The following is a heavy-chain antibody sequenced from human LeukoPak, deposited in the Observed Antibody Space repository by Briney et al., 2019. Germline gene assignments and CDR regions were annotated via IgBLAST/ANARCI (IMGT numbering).Heavy chain of an antibody. J-gene: IGHJ4*02. CDR1: GFTFSSYW. CDR2: INSDGSST. Sequence: GGSLRLSCAASGFTFSSYWMHWVRQAPGKGLVWVSRINSDGSSTSYADSVKGRFTISRDNAKNTLYLQMNSLRAEDTAVYYCASTYIVVERSLDYWGQGTLVTVSS. D-gene: IGHD3-22*01. CDR3: ASTYIVVERSLDY. V-gene: IGHV3-74*01.